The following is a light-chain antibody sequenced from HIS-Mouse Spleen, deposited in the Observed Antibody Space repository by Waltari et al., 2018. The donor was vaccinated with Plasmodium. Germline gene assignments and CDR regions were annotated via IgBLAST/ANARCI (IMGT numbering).Light chain of an antibody. V-gene: IGLV3-10*01. CDR1: ALPKQY. J-gene: IGLJ3*02. CDR2: EDS. Sequence: SYELTQPPSVSVSPGQTAMITCFGDALPKQYAYWYQQEDSPAPVLVIYEDSKRPSGIPERVSGSSSGTMATLTISGAQVEDEADYYCYSTDSSGNHRVFGGGTKLTVL. CDR3: YSTDSSGNHRV.